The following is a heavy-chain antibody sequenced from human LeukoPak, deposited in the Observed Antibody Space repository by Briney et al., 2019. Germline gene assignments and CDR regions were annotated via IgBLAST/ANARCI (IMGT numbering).Heavy chain of an antibody. CDR3: ARAPSYCSGGSCYSVYFDY. J-gene: IGHJ4*02. V-gene: IGHV4-34*01. D-gene: IGHD2-15*01. CDR2: INHSGST. CDR1: GGSFSGDY. Sequence: PSETLSLTCAVYGGSFSGDYWSWGCQPPRKGREWRGEINHSGSTNYNPSLKSRVTISVDTSNNQFSLKLTSATAADTAVYYCARAPSYCSGGSCYSVYFDYWGQGTLVTVSS.